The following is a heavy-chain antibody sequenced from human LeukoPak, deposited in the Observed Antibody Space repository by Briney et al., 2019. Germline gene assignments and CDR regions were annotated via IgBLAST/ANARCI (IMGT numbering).Heavy chain of an antibody. Sequence: PSETLSLTCTVSGDSISGDYWSWIRQPPGKGLEWIGEINHSGSTNYNSSLKSRVTISVDTSKNQFSLKLSSVTAADTAVYYCARTYYYYDMDVWGQETTVTVSS. J-gene: IGHJ6*02. CDR3: ARTYYYYDMDV. CDR1: GDSISGDY. V-gene: IGHV4-34*01. CDR2: INHSGST.